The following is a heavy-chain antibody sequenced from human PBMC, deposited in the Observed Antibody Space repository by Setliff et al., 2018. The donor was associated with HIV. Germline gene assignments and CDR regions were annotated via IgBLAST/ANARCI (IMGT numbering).Heavy chain of an antibody. V-gene: IGHV1-69-2*01. CDR3: AADYYDSSGFYVWLGF. J-gene: IGHJ4*02. Sequence: ASVKVSCKASGYTFTDYYMHWVQQAPGKGLEWMGRVDPEDGETIYAEKFQGRVTITADTSTDTAYMELSRLRSEDTAVYFCAADYYDSSGFYVWLGFWGQGTLVTVSS. CDR2: VDPEDGET. CDR1: GYTFTDYY. D-gene: IGHD3-22*01.